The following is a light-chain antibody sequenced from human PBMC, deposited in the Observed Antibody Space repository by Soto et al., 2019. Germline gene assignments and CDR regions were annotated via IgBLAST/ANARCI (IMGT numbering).Light chain of an antibody. CDR2: AAS. CDR1: QSISSY. J-gene: IGKJ2*01. V-gene: IGKV1-39*01. Sequence: DIQMTQSPSSLSASVGDRVTITCRASQSISSYLNWYQQKPGKAPNLLIYAASSLQSGVPSRFSGSGSGTDFTLTISSLQPEDFATYYCQQSYRAPMYTFGQGTKVEIK. CDR3: QQSYRAPMYT.